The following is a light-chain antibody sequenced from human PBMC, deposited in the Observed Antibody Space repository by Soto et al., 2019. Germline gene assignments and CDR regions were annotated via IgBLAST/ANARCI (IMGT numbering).Light chain of an antibody. V-gene: IGLV2-14*01. CDR3: SSYTSSSRYV. J-gene: IGLJ1*01. CDR1: SGDVGTYNY. CDR2: EVS. Sequence: SALAQPASVSGSPGQSITISCTGTSGDVGTYNYVSWYQQHAGKAPKLVICEVSNRPSGVSNRFSGSKSANTASLTISGLQAEDEADYYCSSYTSSSRYVFGT.